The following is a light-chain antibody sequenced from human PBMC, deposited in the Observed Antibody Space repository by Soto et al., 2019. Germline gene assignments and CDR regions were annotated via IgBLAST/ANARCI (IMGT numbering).Light chain of an antibody. CDR3: QQYNNWWT. Sequence: IVMTQSPDTLSLSPGERATLSCRASQSVSSNLAWYQQKPGQAPRLLIYGASTRATGIPARFSGSGSGTEFTLTISSLQSEDFAVYYCQQYNNWWTFGQGTKVDIK. CDR2: GAS. J-gene: IGKJ1*01. CDR1: QSVSSN. V-gene: IGKV3-15*01.